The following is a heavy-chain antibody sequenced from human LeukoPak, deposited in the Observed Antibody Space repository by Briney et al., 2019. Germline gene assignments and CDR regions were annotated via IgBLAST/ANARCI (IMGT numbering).Heavy chain of an antibody. J-gene: IGHJ6*03. Sequence: ASVTVSCKASGYTFTSYYMHWVRQAPGQGLEWMGIINPSGGSTSYAQKFQGRVTMTRDTSTSTVYMELSSLRSEDTAVYYCARAPSSMVRGVMNYYYYYYMDVWGKGTTVTVSS. D-gene: IGHD3-10*01. CDR3: ARAPSSMVRGVMNYYYYYYMDV. V-gene: IGHV1-46*01. CDR2: INPSGGST. CDR1: GYTFTSYY.